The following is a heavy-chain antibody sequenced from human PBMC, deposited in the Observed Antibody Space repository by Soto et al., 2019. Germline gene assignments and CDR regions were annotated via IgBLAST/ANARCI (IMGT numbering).Heavy chain of an antibody. V-gene: IGHV4-59*12. Sequence: SETLSLTCTVSGGSISSYYWSWIRQPPGKGLEWIGYIYYSGSTNYNPSLKSRVTISVDKSKNQFSLKLSSVTAADTAVYYCARFNSGSYYDAFDIWGQGTMVTVSS. CDR1: GGSISSYY. CDR3: ARFNSGSYYDAFDI. J-gene: IGHJ3*02. D-gene: IGHD1-26*01. CDR2: IYYSGST.